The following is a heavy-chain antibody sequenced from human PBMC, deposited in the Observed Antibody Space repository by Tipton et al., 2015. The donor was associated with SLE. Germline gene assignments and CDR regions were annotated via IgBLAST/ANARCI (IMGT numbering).Heavy chain of an antibody. CDR2: IYDTETT. J-gene: IGHJ5*02. V-gene: IGHV4-31*03. D-gene: IGHD1-26*01. CDR1: GGSISSGNYY. Sequence: TLSLTCTVSGGSISSGNYYWTWIRQHPGKGLEWIGYIYDTETTYYNPSLKSRVTMSIDRSKNNFSLRLRSVSAADTAIYYCAREVKSGRYDWFDPWGQETLVTVSS. CDR3: AREVKSGRYDWFDP.